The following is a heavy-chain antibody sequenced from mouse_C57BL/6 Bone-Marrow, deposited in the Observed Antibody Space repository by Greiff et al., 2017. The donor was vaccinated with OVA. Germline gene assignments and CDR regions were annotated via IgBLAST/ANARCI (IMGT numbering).Heavy chain of an antibody. CDR3: ARRGREAWFAY. D-gene: IGHD1-1*01. CDR2: INPSTGGT. J-gene: IGHJ3*01. V-gene: IGHV1-42*01. CDR1: GYSFTGYY. Sequence: VQLQQSGPELVKPGASVKISCKASGYSFTGYYMNWVKQSPEKSLEWIGEINPSTGGTTYNQKFKAKATLTVDKSSSTAYMQLKSLTSEDSAVYYCARRGREAWFAYWGQGTLVTVSA.